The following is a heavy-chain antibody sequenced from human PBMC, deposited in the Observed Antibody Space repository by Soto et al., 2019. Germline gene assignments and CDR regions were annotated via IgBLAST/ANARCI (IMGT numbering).Heavy chain of an antibody. CDR3: ARGRRVLLWFGESKPPSPFDP. CDR1: GAPFRPYY. D-gene: IGHD3-10*01. CDR2: INHSGTT. V-gene: IGHV4-34*01. Sequence: PSKTQSLTIALHGAPFRPYYLSWIRPPPRKGLDCMGEINHSGTTHSNPSLKSRVTISVDTPKPQFSLPLSSVTAAATAVYYCARGRRVLLWFGESKPPSPFDPWGQGTLVTVSS. J-gene: IGHJ5*02.